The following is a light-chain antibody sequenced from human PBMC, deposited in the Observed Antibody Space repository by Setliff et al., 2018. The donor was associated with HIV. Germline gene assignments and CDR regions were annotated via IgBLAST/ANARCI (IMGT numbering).Light chain of an antibody. V-gene: IGLV2-14*03. CDR1: SNVVGGYNY. Sequence: QSALTQPASVSGSPGQSITISCTGTSNVVGGYNYVAWYQEHPGKAPKLMIYDVSNRPSGVSNRFSGSKSGSTASLTISGLLAEDESDYYCSSYTGSGTFVFGGGTKVTVL. CDR3: SSYTGSGTFV. J-gene: IGLJ1*01. CDR2: DVS.